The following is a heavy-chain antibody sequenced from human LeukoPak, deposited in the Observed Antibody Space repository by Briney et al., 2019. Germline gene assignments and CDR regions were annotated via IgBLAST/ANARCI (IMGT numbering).Heavy chain of an antibody. J-gene: IGHJ4*02. CDR2: IYPGDSIT. CDR1: GYSFTSNS. Sequence: GESLKISCKASGYSFTSNSIGWVRQMPGKGLEWMGIIYPGDSITRYSPSFQGHVTISADKSISTAYLQWSSLKASDTAIYYCARHASVAIAAAADYWGQGTLVTVSS. D-gene: IGHD6-13*01. V-gene: IGHV5-51*01. CDR3: ARHASVAIAAAADY.